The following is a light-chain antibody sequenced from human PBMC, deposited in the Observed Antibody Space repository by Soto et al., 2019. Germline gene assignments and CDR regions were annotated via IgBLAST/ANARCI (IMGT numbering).Light chain of an antibody. Sequence: DIVMTQSPLSLPVTPGEPASISCRSSQSLLHSNGYNYLDWYLQKPGQSPQLLIYLGSNRSSGVPDRFSGSGSGTDFTLKIGRVEAEDVGVYYCQQYDNWPTFGQGTKVDIK. CDR3: QQYDNWPT. V-gene: IGKV2-28*01. CDR2: LGS. CDR1: QSLLHSNGYNY. J-gene: IGKJ1*01.